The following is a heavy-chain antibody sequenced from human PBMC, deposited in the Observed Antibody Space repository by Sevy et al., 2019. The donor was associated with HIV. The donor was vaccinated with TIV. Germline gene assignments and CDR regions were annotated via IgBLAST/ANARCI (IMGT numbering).Heavy chain of an antibody. CDR3: AKVRYSGSLGAFDY. J-gene: IGHJ4*02. CDR1: NLTFEDYA. D-gene: IGHD1-26*01. V-gene: IGHV3-9*01. Sequence: GGSLRLSCAASNLTFEDYAMHWVRRAPGKGLEWVSGISWNGADIGFAASVKGRFTISRDNAKNSLYLQIDSLRTEDTAIYYCAKVRYSGSLGAFDYWGQGTLVTVSS. CDR2: ISWNGADI.